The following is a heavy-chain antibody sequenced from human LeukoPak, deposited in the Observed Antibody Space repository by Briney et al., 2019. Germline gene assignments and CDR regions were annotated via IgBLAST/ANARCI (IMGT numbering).Heavy chain of an antibody. CDR1: GFTFDDYG. J-gene: IGHJ6*03. CDR2: INWNGGST. Sequence: PGGSLRLSCAASGFTFDDYGMSWVRQAPGKGLEWVSGINWNGGSTGYADSVKGRFTISRDNAKNSLYLQMNSLRAEDTALYYCASAPHYSQDPDYYYYMDVWGKGTTVTVSS. V-gene: IGHV3-20*04. CDR3: ASAPHYSQDPDYYYYMDV. D-gene: IGHD4-11*01.